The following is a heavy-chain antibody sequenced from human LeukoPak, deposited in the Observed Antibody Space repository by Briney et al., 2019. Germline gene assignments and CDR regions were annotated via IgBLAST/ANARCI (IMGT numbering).Heavy chain of an antibody. J-gene: IGHJ4*02. CDR2: ISGSSSNI. CDR3: ARPLGYCTSGSCFPDY. D-gene: IGHD2-15*01. CDR1: GFTFSSYC. V-gene: IGHV3-21*01. Sequence: GESLRLSCAASGFTFSSYCMTWVRQAPGKGLEWVSSISGSSSNIYYADSVKGRFTISRDNPKNSMYLQMNSLSVTTTPVYVCARPLGYCTSGSCFPDYWGQGTLVTVSS.